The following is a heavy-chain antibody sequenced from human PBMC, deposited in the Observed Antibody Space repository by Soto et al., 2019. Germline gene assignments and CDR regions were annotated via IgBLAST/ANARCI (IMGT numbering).Heavy chain of an antibody. CDR2: IIPIFGTA. CDR1: GGTFSSYA. Sequence: SVKVSCKASGGTFSSYAISWVRQAPGQGLEWMGGIIPIFGTANYAQKFQGRVTITADESTSTAYMELSSLRSEDTAVYYCARAVPSAMVTSYYYYDMDVWGQGTTVTVSS. V-gene: IGHV1-69*13. J-gene: IGHJ6*02. D-gene: IGHD5-18*01. CDR3: ARAVPSAMVTSYYYYDMDV.